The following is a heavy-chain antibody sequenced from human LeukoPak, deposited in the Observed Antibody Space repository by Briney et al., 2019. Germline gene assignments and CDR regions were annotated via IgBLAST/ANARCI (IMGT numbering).Heavy chain of an antibody. CDR1: EFMFTNYW. Sequence: PGGSLRLSCEASEFMFTNYWMHWVRQGQGKGLVWVSRISNDGSSRHYADSVKGRFTISRDNSKNMMYLQMNSLRAEDTAVYYCASASSHRIAAGGDYWGHGTLVTVSS. CDR2: ISNDGSSR. V-gene: IGHV3-74*01. D-gene: IGHD6-13*01. CDR3: ASASSHRIAAGGDY. J-gene: IGHJ4*01.